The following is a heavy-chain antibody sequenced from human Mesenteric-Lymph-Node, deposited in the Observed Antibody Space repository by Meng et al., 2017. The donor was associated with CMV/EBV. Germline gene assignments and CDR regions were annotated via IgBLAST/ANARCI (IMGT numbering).Heavy chain of an antibody. CDR3: ARGLLAVAVDY. CDR2: VSSTSIYI. D-gene: IGHD6-19*01. CDR1: GFTFSSYS. Sequence: GESLKISCAASGFTFSSYSMNWVRQAPGKGLEWVSSVSSTSIYINYADSVEGRFTISRDNAKNSLYLEMNSLRVEDSAVYYCARGLLAVAVDYWGQGTLVTVSS. V-gene: IGHV3-21*01. J-gene: IGHJ4*02.